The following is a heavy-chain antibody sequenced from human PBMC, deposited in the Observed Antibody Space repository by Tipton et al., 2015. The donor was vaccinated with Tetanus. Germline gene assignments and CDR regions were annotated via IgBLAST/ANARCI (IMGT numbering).Heavy chain of an antibody. Sequence: TLSLTCSVSGSSMSSYYWSWIRQTPGKRLEWIAYITYSASTKFNPSLRSRVTMSLQASKNEFSLRLGSVTAADTAVYHCARVKVSVYGPLLHYFLDSWGQGTLVTVSS. D-gene: IGHD2-8*01. J-gene: IGHJ4*02. V-gene: IGHV4-59*13. CDR2: ITYSAST. CDR3: ARVKVSVYGPLLHYFLDS. CDR1: GSSMSSYY.